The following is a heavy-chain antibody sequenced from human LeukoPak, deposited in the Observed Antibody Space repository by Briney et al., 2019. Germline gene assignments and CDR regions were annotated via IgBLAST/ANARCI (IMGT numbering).Heavy chain of an antibody. Sequence: SETLSLTCAVSGGSISSSNWWSWVRQPPGKGLEWIGEINHSGSTNYNPSLKSRVTISVDTSKNQFSLKLSSVTAADTAVYYCARSNYYDSSGYSYWGQGTLVTVSS. D-gene: IGHD3-22*01. CDR2: INHSGST. CDR3: ARSNYYDSSGYSY. J-gene: IGHJ4*02. V-gene: IGHV4-4*02. CDR1: GGSISSSNW.